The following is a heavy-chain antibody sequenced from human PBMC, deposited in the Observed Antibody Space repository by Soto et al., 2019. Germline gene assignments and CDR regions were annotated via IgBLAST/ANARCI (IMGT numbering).Heavy chain of an antibody. CDR3: ARLVGAAAGRFDP. Sequence: QEQLVESGGGVVQPGTSLRLSCVASGFTFNSYGMHWVGQAPGKGLEWVAAIWFDGSDKYYADSVKGRFTISRDNSKNTLYLLMNSLRAEDTGVYYCARLVGAAAGRFDPWGQGTLVIVSS. D-gene: IGHD6-13*01. V-gene: IGHV3-33*01. CDR2: IWFDGSDK. J-gene: IGHJ5*02. CDR1: GFTFNSYG.